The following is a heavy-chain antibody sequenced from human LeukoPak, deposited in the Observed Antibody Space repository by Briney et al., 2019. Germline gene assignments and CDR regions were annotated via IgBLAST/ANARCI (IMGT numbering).Heavy chain of an antibody. Sequence: PGGSLRLSCAASGFTFSSYWMSWVRQSPGKGLEWVSYISSSGSTIYYADSVKGRFTISRDNAKNSLYLQMNSLRAEDTAVYYCARAPRTYYYDSSGYIDYWGQGTLVTVSS. CDR1: GFTFSSYW. D-gene: IGHD3-22*01. CDR2: ISSSGSTI. V-gene: IGHV3-48*04. CDR3: ARAPRTYYYDSSGYIDY. J-gene: IGHJ4*02.